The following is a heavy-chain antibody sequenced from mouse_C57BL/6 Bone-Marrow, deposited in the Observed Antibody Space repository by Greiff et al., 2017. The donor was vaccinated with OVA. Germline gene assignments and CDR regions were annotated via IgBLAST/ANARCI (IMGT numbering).Heavy chain of an antibody. V-gene: IGHV1-15*01. CDR2: IDPETGGT. CDR3: TRGYSNYYAMDY. D-gene: IGHD2-5*01. J-gene: IGHJ4*01. Sequence: QVQLQQSGAELVRPGASVTLSCKASGYTFTDYEMHWVKQTPVHGLEWIGAIDPETGGTAYNPKFKGKAILTAAKSSSTAYMELRSLTSEDSAVYYCTRGYSNYYAMDYWGQGTSVTVSS. CDR1: GYTFTDYE.